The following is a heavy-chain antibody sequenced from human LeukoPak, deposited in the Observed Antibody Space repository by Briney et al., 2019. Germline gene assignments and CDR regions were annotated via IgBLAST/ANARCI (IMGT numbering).Heavy chain of an antibody. CDR2: IYSGGST. V-gene: IGHV3-53*01. J-gene: IGHJ4*02. CDR3: ARGTGYSSGWYYFDY. CDR1: GFTVSSNY. D-gene: IGHD6-19*01. Sequence: PGGSLRLSCAASGFTVSSNYMSWVRQAPGKGLEWVSVIYSGGSTYYADSVKGRFTISRDNSKNTLYLQMNSLRAEDTAVYYCARGTGYSSGWYYFDYWGQGTLVTVSS.